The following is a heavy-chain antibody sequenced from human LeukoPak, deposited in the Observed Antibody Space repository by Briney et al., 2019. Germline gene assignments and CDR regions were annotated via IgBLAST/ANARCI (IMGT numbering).Heavy chain of an antibody. CDR1: GFTVSSNY. D-gene: IGHD3-10*01. CDR3: AREGGDSMIQGVIAD. V-gene: IGHV3-53*01. Sequence: GGSLRLSCSASGFTVSSNYMSRVRQAPGKGLEWVSVIYAGGATAYADSVKGRFIISRDNSKNTLYLQMNSLRAEDTALYYCAREGGDSMIQGVIADWGQGTLVTVSS. J-gene: IGHJ4*02. CDR2: IYAGGAT.